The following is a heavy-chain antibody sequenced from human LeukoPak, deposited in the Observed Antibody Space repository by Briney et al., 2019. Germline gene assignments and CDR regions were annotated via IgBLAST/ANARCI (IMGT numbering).Heavy chain of an antibody. Sequence: PGGSLRLSCAASGYTFSSYEMNWLRQAPGKGLEWVSYISSSGSNTYYADSVKGRFTISRDNAKNSLYLQINSLRAEDTAVYYCARDSQQPTRGFCDYWGRGTLVTVSS. D-gene: IGHD1/OR15-1a*01. CDR1: GYTFSSYE. CDR3: ARDSQQPTRGFCDY. CDR2: ISSSGSNT. J-gene: IGHJ4*02. V-gene: IGHV3-48*03.